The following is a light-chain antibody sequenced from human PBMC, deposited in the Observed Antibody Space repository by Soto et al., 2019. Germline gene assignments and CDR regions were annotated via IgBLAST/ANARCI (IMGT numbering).Light chain of an antibody. J-gene: IGKJ1*01. CDR2: DAS. V-gene: IGKV1-12*01. Sequence: IQMTQSPSSLSASIGDRVTITCRASQGIGVRLAWYQQKPGKAPSLLIFDASTLHSGVPSRFSGSGSGTDFTLTISSLQPDDFATYYCQQFAISTTFGQGTKVDIK. CDR3: QQFAISTT. CDR1: QGIGVR.